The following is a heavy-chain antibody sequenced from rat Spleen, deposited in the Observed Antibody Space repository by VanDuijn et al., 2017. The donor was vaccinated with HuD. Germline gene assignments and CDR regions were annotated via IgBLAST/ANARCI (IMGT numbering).Heavy chain of an antibody. J-gene: IGHJ2*01. Sequence: QVQLKESGPGLVQPSQTLSLTCTVSGLSLTSNSVSWIRQPPGKGLEWMGVIWNTGGTRNNSVLKSRFSISKDTSKGQVFLKMDSLQTEDAATYYCARDPGTTRGDYWGQGVMVTVSS. V-gene: IGHV2-47*01. CDR3: ARDPGTTRGDY. CDR2: IWNTGGT. D-gene: IGHD1-10*01. CDR1: GLSLTSNS.